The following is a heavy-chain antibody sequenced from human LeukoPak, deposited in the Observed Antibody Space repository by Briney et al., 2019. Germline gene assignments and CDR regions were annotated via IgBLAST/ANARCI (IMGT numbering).Heavy chain of an antibody. CDR2: INHSGST. J-gene: IGHJ3*02. Sequence: PSETLSLTCAVYGGSFSGYYWSWIRQPPGKGLEWIGEINHSGSTNYNPSLKSRVTISVDTSKTQFSLNLSSVTAADTAVYYCARGRLLTMTVVVYAFDIWGQGTMVTVSS. D-gene: IGHD3-22*01. V-gene: IGHV4-34*01. CDR3: ARGRLLTMTVVVYAFDI. CDR1: GGSFSGYY.